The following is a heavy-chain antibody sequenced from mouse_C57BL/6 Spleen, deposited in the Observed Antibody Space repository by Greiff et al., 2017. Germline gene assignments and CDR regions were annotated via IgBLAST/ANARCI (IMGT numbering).Heavy chain of an antibody. CDR2: IYPGSGST. D-gene: IGHD2-4*01. V-gene: IGHV1-55*01. Sequence: QVQLKQPGAELVKPGASVKMSCKASGYTFTSYWITWVKQRPGQGLEWIGDIYPGSGSTNYNEKFKSKATLTVDTSSSTAYMQLSSRTSEDSAVYYCARRWDYPDYWGQGTTLTVSS. J-gene: IGHJ2*01. CDR1: GYTFTSYW. CDR3: ARRWDYPDY.